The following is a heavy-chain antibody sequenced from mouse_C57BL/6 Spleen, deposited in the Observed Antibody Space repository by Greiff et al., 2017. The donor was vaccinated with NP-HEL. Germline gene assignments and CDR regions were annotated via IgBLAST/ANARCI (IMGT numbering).Heavy chain of an antibody. CDR3: ARVDKLGRGY. D-gene: IGHD4-1*01. Sequence: VQLKESGPGLVKPSQSLSLTCSVTGYSITSGYYWNWIRQFPGNKLEWMGYISYDGSNNYNPSLKNRISITRDTSKNQFFLKLNSVTTEDTATYYCARVDKLGRGYWGQGTTLTVSS. J-gene: IGHJ2*01. CDR2: ISYDGSN. V-gene: IGHV3-6*01. CDR1: GYSITSGYY.